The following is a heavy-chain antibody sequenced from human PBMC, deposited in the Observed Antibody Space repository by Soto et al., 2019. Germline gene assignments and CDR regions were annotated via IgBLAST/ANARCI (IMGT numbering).Heavy chain of an antibody. J-gene: IGHJ5*02. D-gene: IGHD1-26*01. CDR3: ARGGAPQVGAPRFNWFDP. Sequence: GASVKVSCKASGYTFTSNGISWVRQAPGQGLEWMGWISAYNGNTNYAQKLQGRVTMTTDTSTSTAYMELRSLRSDDTAVYYCARGGAPQVGAPRFNWFDPWGQETLVTVPS. V-gene: IGHV1-18*01. CDR1: GYTFTSNG. CDR2: ISAYNGNT.